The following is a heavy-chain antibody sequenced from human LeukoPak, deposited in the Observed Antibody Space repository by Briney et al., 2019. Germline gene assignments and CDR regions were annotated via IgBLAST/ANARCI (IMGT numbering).Heavy chain of an antibody. CDR2: IWYDGSNK. D-gene: IGHD2-15*01. Sequence: GGSLRLSCAASGFTFSSYGMHWVRQAPGKGLEWVAVIWYDGSNKYYADSVKGRFTISRDNSKNTLYLQMNSLRAEDTAVYYCARDADIVVVVAATRYGYSMDVWGQGTTVTVSS. CDR3: ARDADIVVVVAATRYGYSMDV. V-gene: IGHV3-33*01. CDR1: GFTFSSYG. J-gene: IGHJ6*02.